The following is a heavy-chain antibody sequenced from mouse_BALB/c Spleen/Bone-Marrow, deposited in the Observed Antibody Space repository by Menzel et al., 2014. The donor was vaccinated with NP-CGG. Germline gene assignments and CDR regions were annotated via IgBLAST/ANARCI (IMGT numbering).Heavy chain of an antibody. V-gene: IGHV1S81*02. CDR2: IGPSTGRT. CDR1: GYTFTSYW. J-gene: IGHJ2*01. CDR3: ARIKGYDY. D-gene: IGHD2-2*01. Sequence: LVESGAELVKPGASVKLSCKASGYTFTSYWMHWVKQRPGQGLEWIGEIGPSTGRTDYNKKFKSQATLTVDKSSSTAYIRLSRLTSENSAVYFCARIKGYDYWGQGTPLTGSS.